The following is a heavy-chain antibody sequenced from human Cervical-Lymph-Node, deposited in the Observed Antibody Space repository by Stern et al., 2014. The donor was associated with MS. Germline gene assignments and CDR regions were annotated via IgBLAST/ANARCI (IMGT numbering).Heavy chain of an antibody. CDR2: IYPGDAET. V-gene: IGHV5-51*01. CDR3: ARQTTAWASDV. J-gene: IGHJ4*02. Sequence: QLVQSGAELIRPGESLKISCKGSGFKFSIYWIAWVRQMPGKGLEWMGIIYPGDAETRYSPSFQGQVTMSADKATSTAYLQWSSLNASDTAMYFCARQTTAWASDVWGQGTLVTVSS. CDR1: GFKFSIYW. D-gene: IGHD1-14*01.